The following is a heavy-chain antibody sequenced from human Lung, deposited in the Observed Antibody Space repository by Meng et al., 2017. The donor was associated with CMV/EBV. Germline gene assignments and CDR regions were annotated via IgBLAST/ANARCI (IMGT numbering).Heavy chain of an antibody. V-gene: IGHV5-51*01. CDR1: GYNFW. CDR3: ARLSDDILTGYFVPPFAY. CDR2: IYLRDSET. D-gene: IGHD3-9*01. J-gene: IGHJ4*02. Sequence: GSXKISCEAPGYNFWIGWVRQMPGKGLEWMGIIYLRDSETKYSPSFQGQVTISADKSINTAYLQWSSLKASDTAMYYCARLSDDILTGYFVPPFAYWVQGTXVTVSS.